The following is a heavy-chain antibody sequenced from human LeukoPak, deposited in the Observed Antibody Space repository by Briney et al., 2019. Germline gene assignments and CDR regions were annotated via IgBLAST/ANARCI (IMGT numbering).Heavy chain of an antibody. V-gene: IGHV3-23*01. J-gene: IGHJ4*02. CDR3: ANTHFRDN. CDR2: ITSGGNT. D-gene: IGHD3-3*02. Sequence: GGSLRLSCAASGFIFSNYAMTWVRQVPGKGLQWVSTITSGGNTYYADSVKGRFVISRDDSKSTLVLQMNSLRADDTAVYYCANTHFRDNWGQGTLVTVSS. CDR1: GFIFSNYA.